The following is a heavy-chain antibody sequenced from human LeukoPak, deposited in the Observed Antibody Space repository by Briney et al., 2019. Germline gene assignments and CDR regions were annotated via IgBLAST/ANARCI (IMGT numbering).Heavy chain of an antibody. CDR1: GGSISSSSYY. CDR3: ARERGSIAAAD. J-gene: IGHJ4*02. D-gene: IGHD6-25*01. Sequence: SETLSLTCTVSGGSISSSSYYWGWIRQPPGKGLEWIGSIYYSGSTYYNPSLKSRVTISVDTSKNQFSLKLSSVTAADTAVYYCARERGSIAAADWGQGTLVTVSS. CDR2: IYYSGST. V-gene: IGHV4-39*07.